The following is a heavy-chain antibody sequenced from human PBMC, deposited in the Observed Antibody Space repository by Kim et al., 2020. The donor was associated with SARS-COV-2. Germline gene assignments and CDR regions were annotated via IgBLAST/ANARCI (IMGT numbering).Heavy chain of an antibody. J-gene: IGHJ4*02. CDR2: GSNK. CDR3: ARTGELDY. D-gene: IGHD2-21*01. Sequence: GSNKYYADAVKGRFTISRDNSKNTLYLQMNSLRAADTAVYYCARTGELDYWGQGTLVTVSS. V-gene: IGHV3-30*01.